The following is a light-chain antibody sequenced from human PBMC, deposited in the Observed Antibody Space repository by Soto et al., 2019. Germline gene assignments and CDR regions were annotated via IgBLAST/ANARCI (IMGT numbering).Light chain of an antibody. Sequence: QSALTQPASVSGSPGQSITISCAGTSSDVGRYMYVSWYQQHPGKAPKLIIYDVYNRPSGVSNRLSGSKSGNTASLTISGLQAEDEAAYYCTSYTSTSTPYVFGGGTKVTVL. CDR2: DVY. CDR1: SSDVGRYMY. J-gene: IGLJ1*01. CDR3: TSYTSTSTPYV. V-gene: IGLV2-14*01.